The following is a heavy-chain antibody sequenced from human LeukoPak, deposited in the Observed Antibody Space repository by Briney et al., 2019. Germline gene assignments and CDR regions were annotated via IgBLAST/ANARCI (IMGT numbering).Heavy chain of an antibody. CDR3: TRIYGSGSYLCDY. CDR1: GLIFGDYG. CDR2: IRSKAYGGTT. Sequence: GRSLRLSCTASGLIFGDYGLSWVRQAPGKGLEWVGFIRSKAYGGTTEYAASVKGRFTISRDDSKSIAYLQMNSLKTEDTAVYYCTRIYGSGSYLCDYWGQGTLVIVSS. J-gene: IGHJ4*02. D-gene: IGHD3-10*01. V-gene: IGHV3-49*04.